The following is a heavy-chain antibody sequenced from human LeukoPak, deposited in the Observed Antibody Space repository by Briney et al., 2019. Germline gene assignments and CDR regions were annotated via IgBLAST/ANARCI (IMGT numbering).Heavy chain of an antibody. CDR2: INHSGST. J-gene: IGHJ4*02. D-gene: IGHD5-18*01. CDR1: GGSISSGGYS. Sequence: SETLSLTCAVSGGSISSGGYSWSWIRQPPGKGLEWIGEINHSGSTNYNPSLKSRVTISVDTSKNQFSLKLSSVTAADTAVYYCARAQLWNDYWGQGTLVTVSS. CDR3: ARAQLWNDY. V-gene: IGHV4-30-2*01.